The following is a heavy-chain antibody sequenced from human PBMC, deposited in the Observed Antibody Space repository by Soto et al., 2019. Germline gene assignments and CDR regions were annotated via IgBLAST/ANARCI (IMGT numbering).Heavy chain of an antibody. V-gene: IGHV1-46*03. CDR3: ARGGHVVVVTAAFDY. J-gene: IGHJ4*02. D-gene: IGHD2-21*02. CDR2: INPSGGHT. CDR1: VNTFSNYY. Sequence: ASVAVSCTASVNTFSNYYIHCVRQAPEQGLEWMGTINPSGGHTTYAQKFLGRVTMTRDTSTSTLYMELTSLRSEDTAVYFCARGGHVVVVTAAFDYWGQGTLVTVSS.